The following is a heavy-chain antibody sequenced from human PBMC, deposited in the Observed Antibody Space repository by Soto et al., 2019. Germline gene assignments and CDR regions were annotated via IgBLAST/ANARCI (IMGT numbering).Heavy chain of an antibody. CDR3: ARQTYYYDSSGYYEGSPALGY. J-gene: IGHJ4*02. D-gene: IGHD3-22*01. V-gene: IGHV3-7*01. Sequence: GGSLRLSCAASGFTFSSYWMSWVCQAPGKGLEWVANIKQDGSEKYYVDSVKGRFTISRDNAKNSLYLQMNSLRAEDTAVYYCARQTYYYDSSGYYEGSPALGYWGQGTLVTVSS. CDR2: IKQDGSEK. CDR1: GFTFSSYW.